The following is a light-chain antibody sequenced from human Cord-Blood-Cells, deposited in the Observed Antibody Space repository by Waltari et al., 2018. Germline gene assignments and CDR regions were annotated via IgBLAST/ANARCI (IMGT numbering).Light chain of an antibody. J-gene: IGLJ3*02. CDR2: VVS. CDR3: CSYAGSYTLV. CDR1: SSAVGGYNY. Sequence: QSALTQPRSVSGSPGQSVTISCTGTSSAVGGYNYVSWYHQHPGTAPQLMIYVVSERPSGVPDRVSGSKSGNTASLTISGLQAEDEADYYCCSYAGSYTLVFGGGTKLTVL. V-gene: IGLV2-11*01.